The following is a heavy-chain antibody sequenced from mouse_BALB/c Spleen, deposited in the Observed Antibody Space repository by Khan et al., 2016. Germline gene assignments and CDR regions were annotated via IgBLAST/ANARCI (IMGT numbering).Heavy chain of an antibody. J-gene: IGHJ4*01. D-gene: IGHD1-2*01. CDR2: IWAGGST. CDR3: SGAFRYSSLYAKDY. Sequence: QVQLKESGPGPVAPSQSLSITCTVSGSSLTSYGVHWVRQPPGKGLEWLGVIWAGGSTNYNSALMSSLSISKDNSKSQVFLIMNSLQTDDIAMYXCSGAFRYSSLYAKDYWGQGASVTVAS. CDR1: GSSLTSYG. V-gene: IGHV2-9*02.